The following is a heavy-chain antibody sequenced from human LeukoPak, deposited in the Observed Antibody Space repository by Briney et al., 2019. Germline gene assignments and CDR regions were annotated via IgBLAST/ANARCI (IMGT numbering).Heavy chain of an antibody. CDR1: GFTFSTHA. CDR2: VGTGGDT. J-gene: IGHJ6*02. Sequence: GGSLRLSCAASGFTFSTHAMSWVRQAPGKGLEWVSTVGTGGDTYYADSVKGRFTISRDNAKNSLYLQMNSLRAEDTAVYYCARAKDHYYGMDVWGQGTTVIVSS. V-gene: IGHV3-23*01. CDR3: ARAKDHYYGMDV.